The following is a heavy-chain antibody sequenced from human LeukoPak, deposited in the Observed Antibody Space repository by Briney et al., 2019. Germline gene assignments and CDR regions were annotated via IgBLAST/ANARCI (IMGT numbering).Heavy chain of an antibody. D-gene: IGHD4-17*01. V-gene: IGHV4-59*12. J-gene: IGHJ4*02. Sequence: SETLSLTCTVSGGSISSDYWNWIRQPPGKGLEWIGYIYYSGSTNYNSSLKSRVTMSVDTSKNQFSLKVNSMTAADTAVYYCARVDYGDYSKDFDYWGQGTLVTVSS. CDR1: GGSISSDY. CDR2: IYYSGST. CDR3: ARVDYGDYSKDFDY.